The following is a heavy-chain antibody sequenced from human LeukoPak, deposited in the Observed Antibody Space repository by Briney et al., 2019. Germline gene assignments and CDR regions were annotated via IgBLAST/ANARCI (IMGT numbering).Heavy chain of an antibody. CDR3: ARVISYNWFDP. CDR2: ISSNGGST. V-gene: IGHV3-64*01. D-gene: IGHD3-16*01. J-gene: IGHJ5*02. CDR1: GFTFSNHP. Sequence: GGSLRLSCAASGFTFSNHPMHWVRQAPGKGLEYVSAISSNGGSTYYANSEKGRFTISRDNSKNTLYLQMGSLRAEDMAVYYCARVISYNWFDPWGQGTLVTVSS.